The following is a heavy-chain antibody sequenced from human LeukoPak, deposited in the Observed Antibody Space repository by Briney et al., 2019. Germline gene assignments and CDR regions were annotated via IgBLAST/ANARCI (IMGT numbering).Heavy chain of an antibody. CDR2: ITTSSSYI. V-gene: IGHV3-21*01. J-gene: IGHJ4*02. Sequence: GGALRLSCAASGFTFSTYSMNWVRPPPGKGLEWVSSITTSSSYINYAYSVKGRFTISRDNAKNSLYLQMDSLRAEDTAVYYCARDIGYDSSGYHFFDYWGQGTLVTVSS. D-gene: IGHD3-22*01. CDR3: ARDIGYDSSGYHFFDY. CDR1: GFTFSTYS.